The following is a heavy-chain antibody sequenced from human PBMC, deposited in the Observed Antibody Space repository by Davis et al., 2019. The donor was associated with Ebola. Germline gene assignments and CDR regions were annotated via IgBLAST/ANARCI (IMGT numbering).Heavy chain of an antibody. Sequence: GESLKISCAASGFTFSDYYLSWIRQAPGKGLEWVSSVSGTGGTTYYAEFVEGRFTISRDNTKNTLHLQMNSLRVEDTAIYYCAKDADEDDYGLFDNWGQGALVSVSS. CDR3: AKDADEDDYGLFDN. D-gene: IGHD4-17*01. CDR1: GFTFSDYY. V-gene: IGHV3-23*01. J-gene: IGHJ4*02. CDR2: VSGTGGTT.